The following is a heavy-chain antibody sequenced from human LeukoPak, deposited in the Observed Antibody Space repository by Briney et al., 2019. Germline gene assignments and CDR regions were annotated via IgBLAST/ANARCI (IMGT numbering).Heavy chain of an antibody. CDR3: ARAPSSSWYPTLDY. CDR2: INPNSGGT. CDR1: GYTFTGYY. V-gene: IGHV1-2*02. J-gene: IGHJ4*02. Sequence: ASVKVSCKASGYTFTGYYMHWVRQAPGQGLEWMGWINPNSGGTNYAQKFQGRVTMTRDTSISTAYMELSRLRSDDTAVYYCARAPSSSWYPTLDYWGQGTLVTVSS. D-gene: IGHD6-13*01.